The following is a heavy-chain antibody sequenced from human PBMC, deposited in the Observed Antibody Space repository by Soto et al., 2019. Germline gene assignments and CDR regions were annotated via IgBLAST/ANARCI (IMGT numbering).Heavy chain of an antibody. D-gene: IGHD3-16*01. J-gene: IGHJ5*02. Sequence: ASVKVSCKASGYTFTGYYIHWVRQAPGQGLEWLGWINPNSGSTSSAQNFQGRVTLTRDTSISTAYMELSRLTPDDTAVYFCARDFRGKTDWLDPWGQGTLSTVSS. V-gene: IGHV1-2*02. CDR1: GYTFTGYY. CDR2: INPNSGST. CDR3: ARDFRGKTDWLDP.